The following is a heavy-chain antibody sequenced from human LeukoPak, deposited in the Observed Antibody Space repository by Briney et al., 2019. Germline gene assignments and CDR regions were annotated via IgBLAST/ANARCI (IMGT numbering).Heavy chain of an antibody. V-gene: IGHV4-31*11. CDR1: GGSISSGGYS. J-gene: IGHJ3*02. D-gene: IGHD3-22*01. CDR3: AREYYYDSTAFDI. CDR2: IYYSGST. Sequence: SETLSLTCAVSGGSISSGGYSWSWIRQPPGKGLEWIGYIYYSGSTYYNPSLKSRVTISVDTSKNQFSLKLSSVTAADTAVYYCAREYYYDSTAFDIWGQGTMVTVSS.